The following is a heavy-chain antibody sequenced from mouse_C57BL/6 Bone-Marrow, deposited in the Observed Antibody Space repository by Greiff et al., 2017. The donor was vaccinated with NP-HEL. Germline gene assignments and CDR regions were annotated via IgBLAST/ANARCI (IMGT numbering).Heavy chain of an antibody. J-gene: IGHJ2*01. CDR3: ARSHMITTRNYFDY. V-gene: IGHV1-81*01. CDR2: IYPRCGNT. CDR1: GYTFTSYG. Sequence: QVQLQQSGAELVRPGASVKLSCKASGYTFTSYGISWVKQRTGQGLEWIGEIYPRCGNTNYNEKFKGKATLTADKSSSTAYMELRSLTSEDSAVYFCARSHMITTRNYFDYWGKGTTLTVSS. D-gene: IGHD2-4*01.